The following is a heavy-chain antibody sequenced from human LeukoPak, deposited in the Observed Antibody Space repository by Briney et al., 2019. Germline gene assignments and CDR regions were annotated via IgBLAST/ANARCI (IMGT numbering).Heavy chain of an antibody. CDR2: INHSGST. CDR1: GGSFSGYY. Sequence: SETLSLTCAVYGGSFSGYYWSWVRQPPGKGLEWIGEINHSGSTNYNPSLKSRVTISVDTSKNQFSLRLSSVTAADTAVYYCARIAGPAATRGNWFDPWGQGTLVTVSS. V-gene: IGHV4-34*01. CDR3: ARIAGPAATRGNWFDP. D-gene: IGHD2-2*01. J-gene: IGHJ5*02.